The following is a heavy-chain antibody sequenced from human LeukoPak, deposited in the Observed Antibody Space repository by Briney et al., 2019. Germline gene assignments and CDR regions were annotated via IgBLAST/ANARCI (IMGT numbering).Heavy chain of an antibody. CDR3: ARDFHGSGSSIDY. V-gene: IGHV3-33*01. CDR2: IWYDGSNE. Sequence: PGGSLRLSCAASGFTFSNYGMHWVRQAPAKGLEWVAVIWYDGSNEYYADSVKGRFTISRDNSKNTLYLQLNSSRVEDTAVYYCARDFHGSGSSIDYWGQGTLVTVSS. CDR1: GFTFSNYG. D-gene: IGHD3-10*01. J-gene: IGHJ4*02.